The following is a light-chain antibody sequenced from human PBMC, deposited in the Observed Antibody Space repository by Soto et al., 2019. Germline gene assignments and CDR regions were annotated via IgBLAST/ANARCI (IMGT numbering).Light chain of an antibody. CDR2: LEGSGSY. V-gene: IGLV4-60*02. CDR1: SGHSTYI. CDR3: ETWDTNTRV. Sequence: QLVLAQSSSASASLGSSVRLTCTLSSGHSTYIIAWHQQQPGKAPRYLMNLEGSGSYNKGSGVPDRFSGSSSGADRYLTISNLQFEDEADYYCETWDTNTRVFGTGTKLTVL. J-gene: IGLJ1*01.